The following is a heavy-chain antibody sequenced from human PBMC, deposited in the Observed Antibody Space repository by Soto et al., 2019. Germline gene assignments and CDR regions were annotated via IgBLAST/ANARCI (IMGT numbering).Heavy chain of an antibody. J-gene: IGHJ4*02. D-gene: IGHD5-18*01. V-gene: IGHV5-51*01. Sequence: GESLKISCNGSGYSFVSYWIAWVRQMPGKGLEWMGSIYPGDSDTTYSPSIQGQVTISADKSSTTVYLQWNTLKASDTAMYYCAKTDGYEVEYWGQGTQVTVSS. CDR1: GYSFVSYW. CDR3: AKTDGYEVEY. CDR2: IYPGDSDT.